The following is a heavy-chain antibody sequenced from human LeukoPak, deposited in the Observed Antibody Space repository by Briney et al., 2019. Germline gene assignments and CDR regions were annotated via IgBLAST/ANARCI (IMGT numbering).Heavy chain of an antibody. CDR3: ARGRNLDRAISH. D-gene: IGHD3-3*01. CDR2: ITGSGGST. J-gene: IGHJ4*02. V-gene: IGHV3-23*01. CDR1: GFTFSNYA. Sequence: PGGSLRLSCAASGFTFSNYAMSWLRQAPGKGLEWVSAITGSGGSTYYADSAKGRFTLSRDNSKNTLYLQMNSLRAEDTAVYYCARGRNLDRAISHWGQGTLVTVSS.